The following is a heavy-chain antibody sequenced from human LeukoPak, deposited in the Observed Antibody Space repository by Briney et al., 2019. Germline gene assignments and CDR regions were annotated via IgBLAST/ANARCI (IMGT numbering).Heavy chain of an antibody. Sequence: KASETLSLSCTVSGGSISSYYWSWIRQPPGKGLEWIGYIYYSGSTNYNPSLKSRVTISVDTSKNQFSLKLSSVTAADTAVYYCARDTDYGGNFDYWGQGTLVTVFS. V-gene: IGHV4-59*01. CDR3: ARDTDYGGNFDY. J-gene: IGHJ4*02. CDR2: IYYSGST. CDR1: GGSISSYY. D-gene: IGHD4-23*01.